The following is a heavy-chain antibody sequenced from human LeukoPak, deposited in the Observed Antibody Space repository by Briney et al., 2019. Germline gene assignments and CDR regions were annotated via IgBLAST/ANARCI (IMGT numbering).Heavy chain of an antibody. J-gene: IGHJ4*02. V-gene: IGHV4-34*01. D-gene: IGHD4-17*01. Sequence: SETLSLTCAVYGGSFSGYYWSWIRQPPGKGLEWIGEINHSGSTNYNPSLKSRVTISVDTSKNQFSLKLSFVTAADTAVYYCARGKNDYGDYPLDYWGQGTLVTVSS. CDR1: GGSFSGYY. CDR2: INHSGST. CDR3: ARGKNDYGDYPLDY.